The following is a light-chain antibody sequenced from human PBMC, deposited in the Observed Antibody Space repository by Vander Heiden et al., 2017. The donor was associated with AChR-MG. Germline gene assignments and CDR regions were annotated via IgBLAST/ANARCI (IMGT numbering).Light chain of an antibody. CDR1: SSDVGGYDF. Sequence: QSALTQPRSVFGSPGQTVTISCTGTSSDVGGYDFVPWYQQYPGKAPKVMIYDVSKRPSGVPDRFSGSKSGNTASLTISGLQADDEADYYCCSYAGSYVVFGGGTKLTVL. J-gene: IGLJ2*01. V-gene: IGLV2-11*01. CDR3: CSYAGSYVV. CDR2: DVS.